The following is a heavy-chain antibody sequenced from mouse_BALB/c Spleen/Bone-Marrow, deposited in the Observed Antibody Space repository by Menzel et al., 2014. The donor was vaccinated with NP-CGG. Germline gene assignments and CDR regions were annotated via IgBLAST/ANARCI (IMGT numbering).Heavy chain of an antibody. Sequence: EVMLVESGGGLVKPGGSLKLSCAASGFTFSDYYIYWVRQTPEKRLEWVATISDGGTYTYYPDTVKGRFTISRDNAKNNLYLQMNGLKSEDTAMYYCVRDGDYRYAYWVQGTLVTVSA. CDR3: VRDGDYRYAY. CDR2: ISDGGTYT. V-gene: IGHV5-4*02. J-gene: IGHJ3*01. D-gene: IGHD2-14*01. CDR1: GFTFSDYY.